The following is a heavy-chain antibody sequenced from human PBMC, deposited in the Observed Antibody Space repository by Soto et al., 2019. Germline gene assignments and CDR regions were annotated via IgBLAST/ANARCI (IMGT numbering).Heavy chain of an antibody. Sequence: QVQLVQSGAEVKKPGGSVKVSCKASGYIFTNYYIHGVRQAPGQGLEWMAIINPLPTSGSTNYAQKFQGRVTVTRDTSTSTVYLELSSLRSDDTAVYYCARDLAAAAYWGQGTLVTVTS. J-gene: IGHJ4*02. CDR3: ARDLAAAAY. D-gene: IGHD6-13*01. CDR2: INPLPTSGST. V-gene: IGHV1-46*01. CDR1: GYIFTNYY.